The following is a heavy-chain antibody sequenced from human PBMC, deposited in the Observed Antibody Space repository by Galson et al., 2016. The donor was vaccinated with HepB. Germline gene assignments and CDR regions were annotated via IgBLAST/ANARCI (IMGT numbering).Heavy chain of an antibody. Sequence: SVKVSCKASGGTFSSYAISWVRQAPGQGLEWMGGINPFSDTRNYAEKFQGRVTMTADESTSTAYMELTSLRSEDTAIYYCAREGILVEFSILYYYGLDVWGQGTTVTVSS. J-gene: IGHJ6*02. CDR3: AREGILVEFSILYYYGLDV. D-gene: IGHD3-3*02. CDR1: GGTFSSYA. V-gene: IGHV1-69*13. CDR2: INPFSDTR.